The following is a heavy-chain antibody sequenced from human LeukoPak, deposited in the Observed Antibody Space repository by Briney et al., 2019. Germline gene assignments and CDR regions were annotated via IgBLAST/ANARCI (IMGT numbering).Heavy chain of an antibody. V-gene: IGHV4-59*01. CDR3: ARSFLGDWYFDL. D-gene: IGHD1-26*01. Sequence: PSETLSLTCTVSGGSISSYYWSWIRQPPGMGLEWIGCIYYSGSTNYNPSLKSRVTISVDTSKDQFSLRLTSVTAADTAEYYCARSFLGDWYFDLWGRGTLVTVSS. J-gene: IGHJ2*01. CDR2: IYYSGST. CDR1: GGSISSYY.